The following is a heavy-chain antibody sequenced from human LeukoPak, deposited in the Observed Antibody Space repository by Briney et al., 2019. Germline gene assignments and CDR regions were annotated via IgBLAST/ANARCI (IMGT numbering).Heavy chain of an antibody. V-gene: IGHV1-18*01. CDR1: GYTFTIYG. J-gene: IGHJ4*02. CDR2: ISANSGDT. Sequence: ASVEVSCKASGYTFTIYGISWVRQAPGRGLEWMGWISANSGDTIYAEKFHGRVTLTRDTSTGTAYMELNSLTYDDTAVYYCARERCYAFYCWGQGPLVTVSS. CDR3: ARERCYAFYC. D-gene: IGHD4/OR15-4a*01.